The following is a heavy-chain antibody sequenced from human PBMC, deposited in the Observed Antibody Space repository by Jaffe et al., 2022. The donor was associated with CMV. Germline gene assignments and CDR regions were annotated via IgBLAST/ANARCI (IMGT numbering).Heavy chain of an antibody. V-gene: IGHV2-26*01. D-gene: IGHD6-19*01. J-gene: IGHJ6*02. CDR2: IFSNDEK. CDR3: ARIWSSVHYYYGMDV. CDR1: GFSLSNARMG. Sequence: QVTLKESGPVLVKPTETLTLTCTVSGFSLSNARMGVSWIRQPPGKALEWLAHIFSNDEKSYSTSLKSRLTISKDTSKSQVVLTMTNMDPVDTATYYCARIWSSVHYYYGMDVWGQGTTVTVSS.